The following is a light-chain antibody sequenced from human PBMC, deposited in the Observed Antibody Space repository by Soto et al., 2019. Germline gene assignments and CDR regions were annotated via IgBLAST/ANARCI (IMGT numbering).Light chain of an antibody. CDR1: SSNIGSNT. CDR2: SNN. V-gene: IGLV1-44*01. Sequence: QPVLTQPPSASATPGQRVTISCSGSSSNIGSNTVNWYQHLPGTAPKVLIYSNNQRPSGVPDRFSGSKSGTSASLAISGLQSEDEADYYCAAWDDSLNGYVFGTGTNSPS. CDR3: AAWDDSLNGYV. J-gene: IGLJ1*01.